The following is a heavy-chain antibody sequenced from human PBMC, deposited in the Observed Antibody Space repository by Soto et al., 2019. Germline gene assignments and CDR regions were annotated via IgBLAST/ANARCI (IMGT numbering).Heavy chain of an antibody. CDR3: ASRAGYYYDSSGYVEY. J-gene: IGHJ4*02. CDR2: ISSSSSYT. V-gene: IGHV3-11*05. D-gene: IGHD3-22*01. CDR1: GFTFSDYY. Sequence: QVQLVESGGGLVKPGGSLRLSCAASGFTFSDYYMSWIRQAPGKGLEWVSYISSSSSYTNYADSVKGRFTISRDNAKNSLYLQMSSLRAEDTAVYYCASRAGYYYDSSGYVEYWGQGTLVTVSS.